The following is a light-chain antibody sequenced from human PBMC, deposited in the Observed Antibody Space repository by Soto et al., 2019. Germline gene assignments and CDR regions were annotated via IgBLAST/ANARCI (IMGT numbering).Light chain of an antibody. J-gene: IGLJ3*02. Sequence: QSVLTQSPSASASLGASVKLTCTLSSGHSSYAIAWHQQQPEKGPRYLMKLNSDGSHSKGDGIPDRFSGSSSGAERYLTISSLQSEDEADYYCQTWGTGRHGVFGGGTKLTVL. CDR2: LNSDGSH. V-gene: IGLV4-69*01. CDR3: QTWGTGRHGV. CDR1: SGHSSYA.